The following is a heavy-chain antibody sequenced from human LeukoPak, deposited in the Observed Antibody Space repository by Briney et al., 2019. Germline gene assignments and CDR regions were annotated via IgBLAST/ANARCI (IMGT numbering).Heavy chain of an antibody. CDR2: ITASSSYI. CDR3: ARIYGGNSGGFDY. CDR1: GFTFSTNS. D-gene: IGHD4-23*01. Sequence: GGSLRLSCAVSGFTFSTNSMTWVRQPPGKGLEWVSSITASSSYIYYADSVKGRFTISRDNAKNSLYLQMSSLRAEDTAVYYCARIYGGNSGGFDYWGQGALVTVSS. V-gene: IGHV3-21*01. J-gene: IGHJ4*02.